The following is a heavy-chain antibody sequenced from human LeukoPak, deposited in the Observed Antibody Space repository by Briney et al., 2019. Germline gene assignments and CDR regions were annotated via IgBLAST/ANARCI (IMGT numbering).Heavy chain of an antibody. V-gene: IGHV1-3*01. CDR3: ARVGYSSSWRGWFDP. D-gene: IGHD6-13*01. CDR2: INAGNGNT. Sequence: ASVKVSCKASGYTFTSYAMHWVRQAPGQRLEWMGWINAGNGNTKYSQKFQGRVTITRDTSASTVYMELSSLRSEDTAVYYCARVGYSSSWRGWFDPWGQGTLVTVSS. J-gene: IGHJ5*02. CDR1: GYTFTSYA.